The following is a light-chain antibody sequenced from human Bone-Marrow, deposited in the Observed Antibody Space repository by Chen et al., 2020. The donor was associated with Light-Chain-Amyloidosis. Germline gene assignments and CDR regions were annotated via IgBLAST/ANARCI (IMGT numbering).Light chain of an antibody. Sequence: SYELTQPPSVSVSPGQTARITCSGDDLPTKYAFLYQQKPGQAPVLVIHRDTERPSGISERFSGASSGTTATLTISGVQAEDGADYHCQSADSSGTYEVIFGGGTKLTVL. V-gene: IGLV3-25*03. CDR3: QSADSSGTYEVI. J-gene: IGLJ2*01. CDR2: RDT. CDR1: DLPTKY.